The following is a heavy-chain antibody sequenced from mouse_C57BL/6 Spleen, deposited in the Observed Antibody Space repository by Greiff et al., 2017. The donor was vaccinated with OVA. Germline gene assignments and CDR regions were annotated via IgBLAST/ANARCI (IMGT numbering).Heavy chain of an antibody. CDR1: GFTFSDYG. CDR3: AYDYYAMDY. J-gene: IGHJ4*01. CDR2: ISSCSSTI. Sequence: EVMLVESGGGLVKPGGSLKLSCAASGFTFSDYGMHWVRQAHEKGLEWVAYISSCSSTIYYADTVKGRFTISRDNAKNTLFLQMTSLGSEDTAMLYCAYDYYAMDYWGQGTSVTVSS. V-gene: IGHV5-17*01.